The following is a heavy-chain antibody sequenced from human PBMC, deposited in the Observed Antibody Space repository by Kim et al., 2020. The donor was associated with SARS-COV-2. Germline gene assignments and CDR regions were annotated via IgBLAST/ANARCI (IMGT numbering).Heavy chain of an antibody. J-gene: IGHJ5*02. V-gene: IGHV1-46*01. CDR3: ARDVFQGGSEFDP. D-gene: IGHD6-25*01. Sequence: YGPNLQGRITMTRDTSTNTVYMEQGSLGYDDTAVYYCARDVFQGGSEFDPWGQGTLVTVSA.